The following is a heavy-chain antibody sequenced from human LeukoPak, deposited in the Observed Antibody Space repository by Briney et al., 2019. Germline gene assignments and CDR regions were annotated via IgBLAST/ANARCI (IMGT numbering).Heavy chain of an antibody. CDR3: ARAEGSSSWYAYYYYMDV. CDR1: GFTFSSYW. CDR2: IKQDGSEK. V-gene: IGHV3-7*01. D-gene: IGHD6-13*01. J-gene: IGHJ6*03. Sequence: GGSLRLSCAASGFTFSSYWMSWVRQAPGKGLEWVANIKQDGSEKYYVDSVKGRFTISRDNAKNSLYLQMNSLRAEDTAVYYCARAEGSSSWYAYYYYMDVWGKGTTVTVSS.